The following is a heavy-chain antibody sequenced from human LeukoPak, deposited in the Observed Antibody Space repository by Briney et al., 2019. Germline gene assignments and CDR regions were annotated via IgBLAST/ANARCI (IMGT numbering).Heavy chain of an antibody. D-gene: IGHD1-1*01. V-gene: IGHV4-39*01. CDR1: GGSISSSSYY. Sequence: SVTLSLTSTVSGGSISSSSYYWDWIRQPPGKGLEWIGSIYYSGSTYYNPSLKSQVTIYVDTSKNQFSLNLNSVTAADTAVYYCARRNRGVGTSPDYWGQGTLVTVS. J-gene: IGHJ4*02. CDR2: IYYSGST. CDR3: ARRNRGVGTSPDY.